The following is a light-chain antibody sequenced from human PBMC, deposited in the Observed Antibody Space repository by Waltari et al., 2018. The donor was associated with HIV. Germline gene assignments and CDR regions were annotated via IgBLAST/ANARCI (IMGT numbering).Light chain of an antibody. CDR3: QSYDSGLRV. J-gene: IGLJ3*02. CDR2: ENN. Sequence: QSVLTQPPSVSGAPGQRVTISCPGSSSNIGAGSDVHWYQQLPGTAPKLLIYENNNRPSGVPDRFSGSKSGTSASLAITGLQAEDEADYYCQSYDSGLRVFGGGTKLTVL. CDR1: SSNIGAGSD. V-gene: IGLV1-40*01.